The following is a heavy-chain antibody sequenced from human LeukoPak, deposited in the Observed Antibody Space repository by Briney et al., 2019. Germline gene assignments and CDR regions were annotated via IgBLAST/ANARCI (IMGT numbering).Heavy chain of an antibody. CDR2: INTDGSDI. CDR3: ARTGNLLDY. D-gene: IGHD1-7*01. J-gene: IGHJ4*02. V-gene: IGHV3-74*01. Sequence: GGSLRLSCAASGFSFSSYLMHWFRQVPGKGLVWVSRINTDGSDITYADSVKGRFTISRDNAKNTLYLQMNSLRAEDTAVYYCARTGNLLDYWGQGTLVTVSS. CDR1: GFSFSSYL.